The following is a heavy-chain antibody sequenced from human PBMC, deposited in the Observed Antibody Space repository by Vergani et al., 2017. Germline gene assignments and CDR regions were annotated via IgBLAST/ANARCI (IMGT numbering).Heavy chain of an antibody. Sequence: EVQLVESGGGLVKPGGSLSLSCAASGFTFSSYSMNWVRPAPGKGLEWVSSISSSSSYIYYADSVKGRFTISRDNAKYSLYLQMNSLRAEDTAVYYCARGWELLQGGEDYGGQGTLVTVSS. D-gene: IGHD1-26*01. CDR1: GFTFSSYS. CDR3: ARGWELLQGGEDY. V-gene: IGHV3-21*01. J-gene: IGHJ4*02. CDR2: ISSSSSYI.